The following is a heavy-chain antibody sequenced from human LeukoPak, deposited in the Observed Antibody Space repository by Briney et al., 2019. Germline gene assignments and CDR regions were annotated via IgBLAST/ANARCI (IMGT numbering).Heavy chain of an antibody. CDR2: GDHTGST. D-gene: IGHD4-11*01. Sequence: SETLSLTCTVSVGSITMYYWTWIRQPAGKGLEWIGYGDHTGSTKFNPSLNGRVSISRDTSKNFFSLRLRSVTAADTAVYFCARGRVSSSTWYSTYYYFFYMDFWGKGTTVTVSS. CDR1: VGSITMYY. J-gene: IGHJ6*03. V-gene: IGHV4-59*01. CDR3: ARGRVSSSTWYSTYYYFFYMDF.